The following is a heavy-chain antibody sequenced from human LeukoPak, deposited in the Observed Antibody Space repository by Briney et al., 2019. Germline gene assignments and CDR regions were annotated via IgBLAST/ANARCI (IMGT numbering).Heavy chain of an antibody. CDR2: ISYSGST. D-gene: IGHD6-13*01. V-gene: IGHV4-39*01. CDR1: GGSISSSSYY. CDR3: ARRLRSSSWAYYFGI. Sequence: SETLSLTCTVSGGSISSSSYYWAWIRQPPGKGLEWIGSISYSGSTSYNPSLKSRVIISVDTSKKQFSLKLTSVTATDTAVYYCARRLRSSSWAYYFGIWGQGTLVTVSS. J-gene: IGHJ4*02.